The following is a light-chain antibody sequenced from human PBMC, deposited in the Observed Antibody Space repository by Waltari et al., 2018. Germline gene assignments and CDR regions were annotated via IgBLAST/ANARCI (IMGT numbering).Light chain of an antibody. V-gene: IGLV1-47*01. Sequence: QSVLTQPPSASGTPGQRVTISCSGTNSTSRRNSVFWNQQLPGSAPKLLIYGSNQRPSGVPDRFSASKSGTSASLAISGLRSEDAADYYCAAWDDSLSVSYVFGSGTKVTV. CDR1: NSTSRRNS. CDR2: GSN. J-gene: IGLJ1*01. CDR3: AAWDDSLSVSYV.